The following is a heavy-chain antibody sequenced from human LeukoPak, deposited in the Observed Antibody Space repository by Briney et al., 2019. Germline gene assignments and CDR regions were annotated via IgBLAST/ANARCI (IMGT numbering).Heavy chain of an antibody. V-gene: IGHV3-64D*06. D-gene: IGHD3-10*01. CDR1: GYTFSGYA. J-gene: IGHJ4*02. Sequence: GGSLRLSCSASGYTFSGYAMHWVRQAPGKGLEYVSAISSNGGSTYYADSVKGRFTISRDNSKNTLYLQMSSLRAEDTAVYYCVKDGSGSYYDYWGQGTLFTVSS. CDR3: VKDGSGSYYDY. CDR2: ISSNGGST.